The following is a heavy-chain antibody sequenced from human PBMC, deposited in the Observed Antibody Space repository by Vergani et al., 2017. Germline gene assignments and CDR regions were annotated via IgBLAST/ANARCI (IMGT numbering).Heavy chain of an antibody. Sequence: VQLVESGGGLVKPGGSLRLSCAASGFTFSSYGMHWVRQAPGKGLEWVAVISYGGSNKYYADSVKGRFTISRDNSKNTLYLQMNSLRAEDTAVYYCAKDGPGPMIVVEKGAFDIWGQGTMVTVSS. CDR1: GFTFSSYG. CDR2: ISYGGSNK. J-gene: IGHJ3*02. CDR3: AKDGPGPMIVVEKGAFDI. D-gene: IGHD3-22*01. V-gene: IGHV3-30*18.